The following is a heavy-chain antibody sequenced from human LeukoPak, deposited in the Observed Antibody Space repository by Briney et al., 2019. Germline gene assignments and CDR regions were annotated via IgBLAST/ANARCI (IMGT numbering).Heavy chain of an antibody. CDR3: TSWGDTTAEYFQR. J-gene: IGHJ1*01. CDR1: GFTFNRCW. V-gene: IGHV3-7*01. CDR2: INPDGRDT. D-gene: IGHD2-21*02. Sequence: GGSLRLSCVVSGFTFNRCWMNWVRQAPGKGLEWVAHINPDGRDTYYVYSVKGRFTISRDNAQNSMYLEMNSLRVEDTAVYYCTSWGDTTAEYFQRWGQGTLVTVSS.